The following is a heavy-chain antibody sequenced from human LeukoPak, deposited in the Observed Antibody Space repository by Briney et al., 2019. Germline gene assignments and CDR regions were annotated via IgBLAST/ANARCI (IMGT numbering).Heavy chain of an antibody. D-gene: IGHD3-10*01. V-gene: IGHV1-18*01. Sequence: ASVKVSCKASGYTFTSYGISWVRQAPGQGLEWMGWISAYNGNTNYAQKLQSRVTMTTDTSTSTAYMELRSLRSDDTAVYYCARGTRGTTMVRGIDSAHWFDPWGQGTLVTVSS. CDR2: ISAYNGNT. J-gene: IGHJ5*02. CDR3: ARGTRGTTMVRGIDSAHWFDP. CDR1: GYTFTSYG.